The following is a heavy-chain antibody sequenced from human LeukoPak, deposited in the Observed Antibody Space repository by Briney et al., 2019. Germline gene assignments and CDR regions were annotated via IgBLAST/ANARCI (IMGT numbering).Heavy chain of an antibody. V-gene: IGHV3-23*01. CDR1: GFTFSSYA. Sequence: GGSLRLSCAASGFTFSSYAMNWVRQAPGKGLEWVSVISSSGGSTYYADSVKGRFTISRDNSKNTVYLQMNSLRAEDTAVYYCARAGELLWFGETSYFDYWGQGTLVTVSS. D-gene: IGHD3-10*01. CDR3: ARAGELLWFGETSYFDY. CDR2: ISSSGGST. J-gene: IGHJ4*02.